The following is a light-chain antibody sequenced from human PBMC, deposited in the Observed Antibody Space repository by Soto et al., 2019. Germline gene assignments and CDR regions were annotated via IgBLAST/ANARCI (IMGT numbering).Light chain of an antibody. CDR3: QQNDSLPIT. CDR2: SAS. CDR1: QGLSGAY. Sequence: EIVLTQSPGTLSLSPGERATLSCGASQGLSGAYLAWFQQKPGQAPRLLIYSASNRAAGIPERFSGSGSGTDVTLTISRLEPEDFAVYYCQQNDSLPITFGQGTRLEIK. V-gene: IGKV3-20*01. J-gene: IGKJ5*01.